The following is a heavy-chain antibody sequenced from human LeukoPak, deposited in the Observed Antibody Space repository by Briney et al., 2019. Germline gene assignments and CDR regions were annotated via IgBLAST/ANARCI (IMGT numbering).Heavy chain of an antibody. CDR1: GGSISRSSYY. CDR2: IYHSGST. J-gene: IGHJ4*02. CDR3: ARGGAVTMDY. D-gene: IGHD4-17*01. V-gene: IGHV4-39*07. Sequence: SETLSLTCTVSGGSISRSSYYWGWIRQPPGKGLEWIGSIYHSGSTYYNPSLKSRVTISVDRSKNQFSLKLSSVTAADTAVYYCARGGAVTMDYWGQGTLVTVSS.